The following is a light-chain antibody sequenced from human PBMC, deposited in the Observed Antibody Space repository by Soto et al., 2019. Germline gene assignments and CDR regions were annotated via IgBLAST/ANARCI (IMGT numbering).Light chain of an antibody. Sequence: DIVMTQSPDSLAVSLGERATINCKSSQSVLYSPNNKNYLAWYQHNPGQPPKMLIYWASIRESGVPDRFSGSGSVTDFTLTISSLQSEDVAVYYCQQYYTNSWSFGQGTKVDIK. CDR3: QQYYTNSWS. CDR2: WAS. J-gene: IGKJ1*01. CDR1: QSVLYSPNNKNY. V-gene: IGKV4-1*01.